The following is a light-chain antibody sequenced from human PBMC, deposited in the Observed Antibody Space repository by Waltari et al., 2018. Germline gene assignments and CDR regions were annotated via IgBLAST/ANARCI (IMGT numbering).Light chain of an antibody. CDR3: ATWDDSLTAWV. CDR1: SSNIGPYY. Sequence: QSVLTQPPSTSGTPGQRVTISCSGSSSNIGPYYAYWYHQLPGTAPQLLIYRNNQRPSGVPDRFSGSKSGTSASLAISGLRSEDEADYYCATWDDSLTAWVFGGGTKLTVL. V-gene: IGLV1-47*01. CDR2: RNN. J-gene: IGLJ3*02.